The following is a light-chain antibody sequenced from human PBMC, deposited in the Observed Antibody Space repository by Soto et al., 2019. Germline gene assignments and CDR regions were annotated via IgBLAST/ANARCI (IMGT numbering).Light chain of an antibody. CDR2: GNS. V-gene: IGLV1-40*01. CDR1: SSNIGAGYD. J-gene: IGLJ1*01. Sequence: QSVLAQPPSVSXAPGQRVTIFCTGSSSNIGAGYDVHWYQQLPGTAPKLPIYGNSNRPSGVPDRFSGSKSGTSASLAITGLQAEDEADYYCQSYDSSFYVFGTGTKVTVL. CDR3: QSYDSSFYV.